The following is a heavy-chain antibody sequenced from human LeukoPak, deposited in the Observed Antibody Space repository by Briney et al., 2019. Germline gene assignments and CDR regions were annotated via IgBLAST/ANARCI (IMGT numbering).Heavy chain of an antibody. CDR3: VGGPIAAAGEDY. D-gene: IGHD6-13*01. V-gene: IGHV3-21*01. CDR2: IGGDSGYI. CDR1: GFTFSSYS. Sequence: GGSLRLSCAASGFTFSSYSMNWVRQAPGKGLEWVSSIGGDSGYIYYADSVEGRYTISRDNARNSLYLQMNSLRAEDTAVYYCVGGPIAAAGEDYWGQGILVTVSS. J-gene: IGHJ4*02.